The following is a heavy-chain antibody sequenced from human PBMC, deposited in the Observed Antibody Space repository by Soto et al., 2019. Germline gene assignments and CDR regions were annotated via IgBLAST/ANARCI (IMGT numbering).Heavy chain of an antibody. CDR3: ARDQGYCSSTSCYRFDY. CDR1: CGSISSGGYY. Sequence: SETLSLTCTVSCGSISSGGYYCSWIRQHPRKGLEWIGYIYYSGSTYYNPSLKSRVTISVDTSKNQFSLKLSSVTAADTAVYYCARDQGYCSSTSCYRFDYWGQGTLVTVSS. D-gene: IGHD2-2*01. CDR2: IYYSGST. V-gene: IGHV4-31*03. J-gene: IGHJ4*02.